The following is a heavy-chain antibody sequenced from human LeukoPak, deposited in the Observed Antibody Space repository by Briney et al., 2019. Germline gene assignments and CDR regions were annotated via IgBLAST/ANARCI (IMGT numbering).Heavy chain of an antibody. CDR1: GGSISSYY. CDR3: AREGRYYLDY. Sequence: SETLSLTCTVSGGSISSYYWSWIRQPPGKGLEWIGYVYYSGSTNYNPSLKSRVTMSVDTSKNQFSLKLSSVTAADTAVYYCAREGRYYLDYWGQGALVTVSS. J-gene: IGHJ4*02. CDR2: VYYSGST. V-gene: IGHV4-59*01.